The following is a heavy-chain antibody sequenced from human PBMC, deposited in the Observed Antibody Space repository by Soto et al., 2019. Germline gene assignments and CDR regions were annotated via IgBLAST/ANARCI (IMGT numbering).Heavy chain of an antibody. CDR2: LSDSGGST. CDR1: GFTFSSYA. CDR3: AKVSSGWYAGFFVY. Sequence: EVQLLESGGGLVQPGGSLRLSCAASGFTFSSYAMSWVRQAPGKGLEWVSGLSDSGGSTYYADSVKGRFTISRDNSMNTLYLQMNALRAEDTAVYYCAKVSSGWYAGFFVYWGQGTLVTVSS. D-gene: IGHD6-13*01. J-gene: IGHJ4*02. V-gene: IGHV3-23*01.